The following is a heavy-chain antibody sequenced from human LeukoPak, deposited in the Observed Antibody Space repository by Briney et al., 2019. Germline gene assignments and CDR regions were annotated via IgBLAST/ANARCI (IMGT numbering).Heavy chain of an antibody. J-gene: IGHJ4*02. CDR1: GFTFRSYG. Sequence: GRSLRLTYAASGFTFRSYGMHWVRQAPGKGLEWVAVIWYDGSNKYYADSVKGRFTISRDNSKNTLYLQMNSLRAEDTAVYSCAREAVTTPSFDYWGQGTLVTVSS. D-gene: IGHD4-17*01. V-gene: IGHV3-33*01. CDR2: IWYDGSNK. CDR3: AREAVTTPSFDY.